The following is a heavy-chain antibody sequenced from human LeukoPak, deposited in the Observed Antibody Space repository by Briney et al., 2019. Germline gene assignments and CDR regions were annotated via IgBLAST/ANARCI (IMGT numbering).Heavy chain of an antibody. CDR1: GFTFGSYS. V-gene: IGHV3-21*01. D-gene: IGHD2-21*01. J-gene: IGHJ4*02. Sequence: GGSLRLSCAASGFTFGSYSMNWVRQAPGKGLEWVSSISSSSSYIYYADSVKGRFTISRDNAKNSLYLQMNSLRAEDTAVYYCASSVRLVNFDYWGQGTLVTVSS. CDR3: ASSVRLVNFDY. CDR2: ISSSSSYI.